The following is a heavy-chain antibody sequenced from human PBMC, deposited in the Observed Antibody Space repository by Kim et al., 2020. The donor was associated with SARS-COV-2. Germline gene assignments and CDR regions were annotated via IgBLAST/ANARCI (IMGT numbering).Heavy chain of an antibody. CDR3: ARGGISYGMDV. D-gene: IGHD6-13*01. V-gene: IGHV3-74*01. J-gene: IGHJ6*02. Sequence: GGSLRLSCAASGFTFSTYWMYWVRQAPGKGLVCVSRINTDGSSTTYADSVKGRFTISRDNAKNTLYLQMNSLRGEDTAVYYCARGGISYGMDVWGHGTAV. CDR2: INTDGSST. CDR1: GFTFSTYW.